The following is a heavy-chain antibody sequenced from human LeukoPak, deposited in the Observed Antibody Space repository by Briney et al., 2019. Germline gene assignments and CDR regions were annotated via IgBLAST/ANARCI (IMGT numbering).Heavy chain of an antibody. D-gene: IGHD3-3*01. V-gene: IGHV3-7*01. CDR1: GFTFGAYW. J-gene: IGHJ4*02. CDR3: ASGFLQWLH. CDR2: INPDGSIK. Sequence: GGSLRLSCAASGFTFGAYWMSWVRQAPGGGLEWVANINPDGSIKYHVDSIKGRFTISRDNAKNSVYLQMNSLRAGDTAVYYCASGFLQWLHWGQGTLVTVSS.